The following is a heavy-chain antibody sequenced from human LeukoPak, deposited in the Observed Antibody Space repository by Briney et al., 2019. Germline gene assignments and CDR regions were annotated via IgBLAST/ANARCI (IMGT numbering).Heavy chain of an antibody. CDR1: GFTFSSYG. D-gene: IGHD1-26*01. Sequence: PGGSLRLSCAASGFTFSSYGMSWVRQAPGKGLEWVSAISGSGGSTYYADSVKGRFTISRDNAKNSLYLQMNSLRAEDTAVYYCARVRVGATSHFDYWGQGTLVTVSS. J-gene: IGHJ4*02. CDR3: ARVRVGATSHFDY. CDR2: ISGSGGST. V-gene: IGHV3-23*01.